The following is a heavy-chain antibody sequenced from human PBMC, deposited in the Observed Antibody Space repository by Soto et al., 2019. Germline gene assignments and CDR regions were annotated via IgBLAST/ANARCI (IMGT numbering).Heavy chain of an antibody. D-gene: IGHD2-2*01. CDR1: GGFIRSSSYD. J-gene: IGHJ5*02. CDR3: ARHVLLWRVVCLFDP. Sequence: QLQLQESGPGLVKPSETLSLTCTVSGGFIRSSSYDWGWLRQPPSKGLAWIGSIYSSGSTYYNPALRTRVTIAVDPVMNQSPVSLSTETATATAVYSCARHVLLWRVVCLFDPCRQGSLLTVSS. V-gene: IGHV4-39*01. CDR2: IYSSGST.